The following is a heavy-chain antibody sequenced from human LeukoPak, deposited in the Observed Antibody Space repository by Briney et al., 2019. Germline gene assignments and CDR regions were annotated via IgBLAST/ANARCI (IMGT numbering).Heavy chain of an antibody. CDR3: ARVEEGYGSGRRENYYYYYMDV. J-gene: IGHJ6*03. Sequence: PSETLSLTCTVSGGSISSSSYYWGWIRQPPGKGLEWIGYIHYSGSTNYNPSLKSRVTISIDTSKNQFSLKLSFVTAADTAVYYCARVEEGYGSGRRENYYYYYMDVWGKGSTVTISS. CDR2: IHYSGST. CDR1: GGSISSSSYY. D-gene: IGHD3-10*01. V-gene: IGHV4-61*05.